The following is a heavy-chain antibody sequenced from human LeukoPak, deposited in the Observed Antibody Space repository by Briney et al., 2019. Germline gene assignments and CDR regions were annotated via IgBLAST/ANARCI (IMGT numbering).Heavy chain of an antibody. Sequence: ASLKVSCKASGYTFTGYYLFWVRQAPGQGLEWMGWINPNSGGTNFAQKFQGRVTMTRDTSISTAYMELSRLTSDDTAVYYCARGPRGGLLGWAFDIWGQGTMVTVSS. V-gene: IGHV1-2*02. J-gene: IGHJ3*02. D-gene: IGHD3-10*01. CDR1: GYTFTGYY. CDR2: INPNSGGT. CDR3: ARGPRGGLLGWAFDI.